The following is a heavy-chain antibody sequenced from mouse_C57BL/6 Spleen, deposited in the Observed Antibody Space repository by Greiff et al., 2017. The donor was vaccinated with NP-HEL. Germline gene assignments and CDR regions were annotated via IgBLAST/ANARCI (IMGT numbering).Heavy chain of an antibody. J-gene: IGHJ1*03. Sequence: EVQVVESGGGLVQPKGSLKLSCAASGFTFNTYAMHWVRQAPGKGLEWVARIRSKSSNYATYYADSVKDRFTISRDDSQSMLYLQMNNLKTEDTAMYYGVRDGVLRAHWYFDVWGTGTTVTVSS. CDR3: VRDGVLRAHWYFDV. CDR2: IRSKSSNYAT. D-gene: IGHD1-1*01. V-gene: IGHV10-3*01. CDR1: GFTFNTYA.